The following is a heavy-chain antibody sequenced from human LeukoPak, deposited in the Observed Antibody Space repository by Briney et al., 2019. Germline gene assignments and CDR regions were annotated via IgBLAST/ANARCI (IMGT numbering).Heavy chain of an antibody. CDR3: AKRMSGSYYPEY. J-gene: IGHJ4*02. D-gene: IGHD1-26*01. Sequence: GGAPRTSFSAPGFTFTSYCMHRGRPAPGKGVQGGAVISYDGSNKYYADSVKGRFTISRDNSENTLYLQMNSLTAEDTAVYYCAKRMSGSYYPEYWGQGTLVTVSS. CDR2: ISYDGSNK. CDR1: GFTFTSYC. V-gene: IGHV3-30*18.